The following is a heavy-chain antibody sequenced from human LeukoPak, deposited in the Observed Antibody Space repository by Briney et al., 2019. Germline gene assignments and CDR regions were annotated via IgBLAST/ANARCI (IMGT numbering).Heavy chain of an antibody. J-gene: IGHJ5*02. V-gene: IGHV1-18*01. CDR1: GYTFSTYG. CDR3: ARDRSRFSGSYYPNWFDP. Sequence: ASVKVSCKASGYTFSTYGITWVRQGPGQGLEWTGWISDDNGNTHYAQNLQGRVTMTTDISTSTAYLELWSLRSDDTAVYYCARDRSRFSGSYYPNWFDPWGQGTLVTVSS. D-gene: IGHD3-10*01. CDR2: ISDDNGNT.